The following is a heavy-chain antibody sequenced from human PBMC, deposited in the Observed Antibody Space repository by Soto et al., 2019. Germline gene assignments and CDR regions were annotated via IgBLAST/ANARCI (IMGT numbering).Heavy chain of an antibody. J-gene: IGHJ4*02. CDR1: GFTFSSYG. V-gene: IGHV3-33*01. D-gene: IGHD2-2*01. CDR3: ARGGVVVPAAMPGFIDY. Sequence: GGSLRLSCAASGFTFSSYGMHWVRQAPGKGLEWVAVIWYDGSNKYYADSVKGRFTISRDNSKNTLYLQMNSLRAEDTAVYYCARGGVVVPAAMPGFIDYWGQGTLVTVSS. CDR2: IWYDGSNK.